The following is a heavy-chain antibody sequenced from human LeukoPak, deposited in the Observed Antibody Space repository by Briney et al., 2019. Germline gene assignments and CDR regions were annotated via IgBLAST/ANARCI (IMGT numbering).Heavy chain of an antibody. CDR1: GGSISSYY. D-gene: IGHD3-22*01. J-gene: IGHJ4*02. Sequence: SETLSLTCSVSGGSISSYYWSWIRQPPGKGLEWIGYIYYSGSTNYNPSLKSRVTISVDTSKNQFSLKLSSVTAADTAVYYCARGGYYYDSSGYYFFDYWGQGTLVTVSS. CDR3: ARGGYYYDSSGYYFFDY. CDR2: IYYSGST. V-gene: IGHV4-59*01.